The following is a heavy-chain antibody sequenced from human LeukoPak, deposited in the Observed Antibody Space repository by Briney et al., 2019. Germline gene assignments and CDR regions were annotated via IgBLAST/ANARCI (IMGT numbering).Heavy chain of an antibody. V-gene: IGHV3-23*01. CDR2: ISGSGGNT. Sequence: PGGSLRLSCAASGFTFSNYGMSWVRQAPGKGLEWVSTISGSGGNTYYADSVKGRFTISRDTSKNTLYLQMNSLRAEDTAVYYCAKGPRRIDSSGYLDYWGQGTLVTVSS. J-gene: IGHJ4*02. CDR3: AKGPRRIDSSGYLDY. D-gene: IGHD3-22*01. CDR1: GFTFSNYG.